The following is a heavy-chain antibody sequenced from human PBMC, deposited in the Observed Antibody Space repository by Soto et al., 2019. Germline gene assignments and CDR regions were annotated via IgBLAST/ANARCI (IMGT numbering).Heavy chain of an antibody. CDR1: GGSFSGYY. CDR3: ARRSGYSFDY. CDR2: INHSGST. V-gene: IGHV4-34*09. Sequence: TLSLTCAVYGGSFSGYYWSWIRQPPGKGLEWIGEINHSGSTYYNPSLKSRVTISVDTSKNQFSLKLSSVTAADTAVYYCARRSGYSFDYWGQGTLVTVSS. D-gene: IGHD5-12*01. J-gene: IGHJ4*02.